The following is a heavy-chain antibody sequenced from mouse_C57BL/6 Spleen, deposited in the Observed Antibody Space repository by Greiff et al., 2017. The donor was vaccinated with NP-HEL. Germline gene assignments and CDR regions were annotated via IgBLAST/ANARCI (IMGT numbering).Heavy chain of an antibody. CDR1: GFTFSDYG. Sequence: EVNVVESGGGLVKPGGSLKLSCAASGFTFSDYGMHWVRQAPEKGLEWVAYISSGSSTIYYADTVKGRFTISRDNAKNTLFLQMTSLRSEDTAMYYCAKGAGTGGFDYWGQGTTLTVSS. J-gene: IGHJ2*01. D-gene: IGHD3-3*01. CDR3: AKGAGTGGFDY. CDR2: ISSGSSTI. V-gene: IGHV5-17*01.